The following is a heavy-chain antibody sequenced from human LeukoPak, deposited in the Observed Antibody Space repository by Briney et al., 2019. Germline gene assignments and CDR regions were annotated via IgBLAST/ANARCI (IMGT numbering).Heavy chain of an antibody. CDR2: IYYSGST. CDR1: GGSISSYY. Sequence: PSETLSLTCTVSGGSISSYYWSWIRQPPGKGLEWIGYIYYSGSTNYNPSLKSRVTIAVDTSKNQFSLKLSSVTAADTAVYYCASSLGYCSSTSCHWVDYYYGMDVWGQGTTVTVSS. J-gene: IGHJ6*02. CDR3: ASSLGYCSSTSCHWVDYYYGMDV. D-gene: IGHD2-2*01. V-gene: IGHV4-59*01.